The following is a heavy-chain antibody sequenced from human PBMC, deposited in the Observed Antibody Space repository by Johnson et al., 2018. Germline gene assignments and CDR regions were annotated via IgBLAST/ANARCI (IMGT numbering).Heavy chain of an antibody. CDR2: INPSAGST. Sequence: QVQLVQSGAEVKKXGASVKVXCKASGFTFTSYYMHWVRQAPGQGLEWMGVINPSAGSTSYAQKFQGRVTMTRDTSTSTVYMELSRLRSEDTAVYYCARPSSYYYDGSGYYSGWYCDLWGRGTLVTVSS. CDR1: GFTFTSYY. CDR3: ARPSSYYYDGSGYYSGWYCDL. V-gene: IGHV1-46*01. D-gene: IGHD3-22*01. J-gene: IGHJ2*01.